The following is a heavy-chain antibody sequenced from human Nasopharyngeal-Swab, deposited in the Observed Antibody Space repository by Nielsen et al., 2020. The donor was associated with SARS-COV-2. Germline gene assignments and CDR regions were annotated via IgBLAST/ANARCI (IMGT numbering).Heavy chain of an antibody. D-gene: IGHD3-10*01. Sequence: GESLKISCAASGFTVSSNYMSWVRQAPGKGLEWVANIKQDGSEKYYVDSVKGRFTISRDNAKNSLYLQMNSLRAEDTAVYYCARGVTLVRGGLGMDVWGQGTTVTVSS. CDR3: ARGVTLVRGGLGMDV. J-gene: IGHJ6*02. V-gene: IGHV3-7*01. CDR1: GFTVSSNY. CDR2: IKQDGSEK.